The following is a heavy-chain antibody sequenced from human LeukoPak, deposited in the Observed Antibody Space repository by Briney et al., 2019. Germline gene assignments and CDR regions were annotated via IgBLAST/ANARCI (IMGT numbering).Heavy chain of an antibody. J-gene: IGHJ4*02. V-gene: IGHV3-30-3*01. Sequence: GGSLRLSCTASGFTFSSYAMHWVRQAPGKGLEWVAVISYDGSNEHYADSVKGRFTISRDNSKNTLYLQMNSLRVEDTAVYYCARDLSGGGLDYWGQGTLVTVSS. CDR1: GFTFSSYA. CDR2: ISYDGSNE. D-gene: IGHD3-10*01. CDR3: ARDLSGGGLDY.